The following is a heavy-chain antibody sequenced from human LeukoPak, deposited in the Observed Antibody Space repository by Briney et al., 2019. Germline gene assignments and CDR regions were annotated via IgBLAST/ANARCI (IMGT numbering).Heavy chain of an antibody. Sequence: GRSLRLSCAASGFTFSSYAMHWVRQAPGKGLEWVAVISYDGSNKYYAYSVKGRFTISRDNSKNTLYLQMNSLRAEDTAVYYCARAIYYGSGSYYNDIDYWGQGTLVTVSS. CDR1: GFTFSSYA. CDR3: ARAIYYGSGSYYNDIDY. CDR2: ISYDGSNK. J-gene: IGHJ4*02. D-gene: IGHD3-10*01. V-gene: IGHV3-30-3*01.